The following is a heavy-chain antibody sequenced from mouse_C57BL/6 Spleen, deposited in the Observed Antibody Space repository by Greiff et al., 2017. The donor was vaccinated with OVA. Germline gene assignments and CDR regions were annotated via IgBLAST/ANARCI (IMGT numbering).Heavy chain of an antibody. D-gene: IGHD2-5*01. J-gene: IGHJ1*03. CDR2: IYPGDGDT. CDR3: ARSSNYVYWYFDV. CDR1: GYAFSSSW. V-gene: IGHV1-82*01. Sequence: QVQLKESGPELVKPGASVKISCKASGYAFSSSWMNWVKQRPGKGLEWIGRIYPGDGDTNYNGKFKGKATLTAAKSSSTAYMQLSSLTSEDSAVYFCARSSNYVYWYFDVWGTGTTVTVSS.